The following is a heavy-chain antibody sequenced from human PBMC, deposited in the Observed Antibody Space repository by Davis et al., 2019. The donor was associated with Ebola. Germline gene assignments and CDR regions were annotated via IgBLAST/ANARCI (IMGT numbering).Heavy chain of an antibody. CDR2: ISGSGGST. Sequence: GGSLRLSCAASGFTFSSYWMSWVRQAPGKGLEWVSAISGSGGSTSYADSVKGRFTISRDNAKNTLYLQMNSLRAEDTALYYCAKDPKLRYFDWSGGFDYWGQGTLVTVSS. CDR3: AKDPKLRYFDWSGGFDY. V-gene: IGHV3-23*01. J-gene: IGHJ4*02. D-gene: IGHD3-9*01. CDR1: GFTFSSYW.